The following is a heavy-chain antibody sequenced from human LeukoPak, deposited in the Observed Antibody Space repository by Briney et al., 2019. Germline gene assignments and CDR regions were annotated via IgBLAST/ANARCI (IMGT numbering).Heavy chain of an antibody. D-gene: IGHD3-3*01. J-gene: IGHJ6*02. Sequence: ASVKVSCKASGYTFTSYGINLVRQATGQGLEWMGWMNPNSGNTGYAQKFQGRVTMTSNTSISTAYMELSSRRSEDTAVYYCARALLYYDFWSGYYSVNYYGMDVWGQGTTVTVSS. CDR3: ARALLYYDFWSGYYSVNYYGMDV. CDR1: GYTFTSYG. V-gene: IGHV1-8*02. CDR2: MNPNSGNT.